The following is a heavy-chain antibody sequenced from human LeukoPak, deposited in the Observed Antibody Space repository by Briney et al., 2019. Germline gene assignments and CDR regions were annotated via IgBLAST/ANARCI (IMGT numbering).Heavy chain of an antibody. Sequence: ASVKVSCKVSGYTLTELSMHWVRQAPGKGLEWMGGFDPEDGETIYAQKFQGRVTMTEDTSTDAAYMELSSLRSEDTAVYYCVTDSHYYDSSYVDAFDIWGQGTMVTVSS. CDR2: FDPEDGET. CDR1: GYTLTELS. D-gene: IGHD3-22*01. J-gene: IGHJ3*02. V-gene: IGHV1-24*01. CDR3: VTDSHYYDSSYVDAFDI.